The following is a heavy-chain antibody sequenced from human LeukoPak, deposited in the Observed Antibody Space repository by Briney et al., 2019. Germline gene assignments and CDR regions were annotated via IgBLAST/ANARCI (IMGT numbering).Heavy chain of an antibody. Sequence: SGGSLRLSCAASGFTFSNAWMSWVRQAPGKGLEWVSVIYSGGSTYYADSVKGRFTISRDNSKNTLYLQMNSLRAEDTAVYYCARDGTSIFFDYWGQGTLVTVSS. CDR1: GFTFSNAW. CDR3: ARDGTSIFFDY. J-gene: IGHJ4*02. D-gene: IGHD6-6*01. CDR2: IYSGGST. V-gene: IGHV3-66*01.